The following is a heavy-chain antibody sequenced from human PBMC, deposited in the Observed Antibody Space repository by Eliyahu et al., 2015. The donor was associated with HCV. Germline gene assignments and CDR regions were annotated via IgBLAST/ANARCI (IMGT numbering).Heavy chain of an antibody. Sequence: EVQLLESGGGLVQPGGSLRXSCAXSGFTFSTXAMSWVRQAPGKGLGWVSAISGSGVNTYYADSVNGRFTISRDNSKNTVYVQMNSLRAEDTAVYYCAKDREYCNSNTCYQSLDHWGQGSLVTVSS. V-gene: IGHV3-23*01. CDR2: ISGSGVNT. J-gene: IGHJ4*02. CDR1: GFTFSTXA. D-gene: IGHD2-2*01. CDR3: AKDREYCNSNTCYQSLDH.